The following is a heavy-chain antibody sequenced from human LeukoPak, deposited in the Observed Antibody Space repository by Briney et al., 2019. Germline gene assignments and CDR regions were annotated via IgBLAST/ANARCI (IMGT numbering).Heavy chain of an antibody. Sequence: ASVTVSCKSSGYTSSNYGISWMRQAPGQGLEWVGWISTHNGNTNYAPKFQGRVTMTTDKSTSTTYMELRSLTSDDTAVYYCARDVPGSIGTTARFDPWGQGTLVTVSS. V-gene: IGHV1-18*01. CDR3: ARDVPGSIGTTARFDP. D-gene: IGHD1-1*01. CDR2: ISTHNGNT. J-gene: IGHJ5*02. CDR1: GYTSSNYG.